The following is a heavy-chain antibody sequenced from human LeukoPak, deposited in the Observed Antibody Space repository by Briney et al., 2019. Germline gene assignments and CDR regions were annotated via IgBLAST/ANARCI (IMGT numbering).Heavy chain of an antibody. CDR3: ARYYDSTGSFDY. V-gene: IGHV4-61*01. D-gene: IGHD3-22*01. CDR2: IYYIGST. Sequence: SVTLSLTCTVSGDSVSRSSYYWTWIRQPPGKGLEWIGYIYYIGSTNYNPSLRSRLTMSVDTSKNQFSLRLSSVIAADTAVYYCARYYDSTGSFDYWGQGTLVTV. J-gene: IGHJ4*02. CDR1: GDSVSRSSYY.